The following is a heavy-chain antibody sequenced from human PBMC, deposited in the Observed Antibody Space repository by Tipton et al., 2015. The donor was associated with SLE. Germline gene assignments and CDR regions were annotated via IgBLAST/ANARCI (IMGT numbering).Heavy chain of an antibody. CDR2: IYHSGST. CDR3: ARGWYSRNWEWWFDP. D-gene: IGHD6-13*01. V-gene: IGHV4-59*11. CDR1: GGSIRSHY. J-gene: IGHJ5*02. Sequence: TLSLTCTVSGGSIRSHYWSWIRQPPGKGLEWIGSIYHSGSTYYNPSLKSRVTISVDTSKNQFSLKLTSVTAADTAVYYCARGWYSRNWEWWFDPWGQGTLVTVSS.